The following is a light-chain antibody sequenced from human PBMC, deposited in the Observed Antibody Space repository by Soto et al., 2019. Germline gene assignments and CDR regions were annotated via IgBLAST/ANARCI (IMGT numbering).Light chain of an antibody. CDR2: AAS. CDR1: QSVSNK. Sequence: EIVLTQSPATLSLSPGERATLSCRASQSVSNKVIWYQQKPGQAPRLLIYAASTRATGIPARFSGSGSGTDFTLTINSLEPEDFAVYYCQPRANWPLTFGGGTKVDIK. V-gene: IGKV3-11*01. J-gene: IGKJ4*01. CDR3: QPRANWPLT.